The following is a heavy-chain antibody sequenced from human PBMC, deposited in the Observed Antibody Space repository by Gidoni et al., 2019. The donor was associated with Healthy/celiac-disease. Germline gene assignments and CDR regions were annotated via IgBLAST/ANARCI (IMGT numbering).Heavy chain of an antibody. CDR3: AGAYYYGSGSYYS. J-gene: IGHJ5*02. Sequence: EVQLVESGGGLIQPGGSLRLSCAASGFPFSSTYMSWVRQAPGKGLEWVSVIYSGGSTYYADSVKGRFTISRDNSKNTLYLQMNSLRAEDTAVYYCAGAYYYGSGSYYSWGQGTLVTVSS. V-gene: IGHV3-53*01. D-gene: IGHD3-10*01. CDR2: IYSGGST. CDR1: GFPFSSTY.